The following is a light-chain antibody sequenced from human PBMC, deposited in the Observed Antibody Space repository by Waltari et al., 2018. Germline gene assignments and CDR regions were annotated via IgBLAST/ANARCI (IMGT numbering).Light chain of an antibody. V-gene: IGKV2-40*01. Sequence: EIVMTQAPHSLPVTPGEPASISCRSSQSLDGNEGKIYLDWYRQKPGQAPQLLLYSLSHRASGVPDRFSGGGSGTDFALMISRVEAEDVGVYYCMQRIEFPCSFGQGTRLEIK. CDR1: QSLDGNEGKIY. CDR2: SLS. J-gene: IGKJ2*02. CDR3: MQRIEFPCS.